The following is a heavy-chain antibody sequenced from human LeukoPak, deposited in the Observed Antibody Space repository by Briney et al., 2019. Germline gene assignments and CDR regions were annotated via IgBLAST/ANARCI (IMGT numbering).Heavy chain of an antibody. D-gene: IGHD6-19*01. J-gene: IGHJ4*02. CDR3: ASGISTKYSSGWFDFDY. Sequence: ASVKVSCKASGGTFSSYAISWVRQAPGQGLEWMGGIIPIFGTANYAQKFQGRVTITADESTSTAYMELSSLRSEDTAVYYCASGISTKYSSGWFDFDYWGQGTLVTVSS. CDR2: IIPIFGTA. V-gene: IGHV1-69*13. CDR1: GGTFSSYA.